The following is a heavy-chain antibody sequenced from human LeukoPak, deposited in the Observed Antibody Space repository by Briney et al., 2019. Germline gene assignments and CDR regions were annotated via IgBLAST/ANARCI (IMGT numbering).Heavy chain of an antibody. CDR3: AEERIGGSLDY. CDR2: ISWSGGTT. CDR1: GFSFQDYT. D-gene: IGHD3-10*01. J-gene: IGHJ4*02. V-gene: IGHV3-43*01. Sequence: PGGSLRLSCAASGFSFQDYTMHWVRQPPGKGLEWVSQISWSGGTTYYADSVKGRFTISRDNSRNSLYLQMNSLRTEDTALYYCAEERIGGSLDYWGQGTLLTVSS.